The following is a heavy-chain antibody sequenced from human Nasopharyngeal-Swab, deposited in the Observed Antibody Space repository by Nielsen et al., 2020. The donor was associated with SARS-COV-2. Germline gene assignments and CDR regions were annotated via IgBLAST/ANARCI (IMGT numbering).Heavy chain of an antibody. CDR2: IYSSGST. D-gene: IGHD5-18*01. CDR3: ARAVATAILGY. Sequence: SETLSLTCTVSGGSISSSSYYWGWIRQPPGKGLEWIGTIYSSGSTYYNPSLKSRVTISVDTSRNQFSLKLSSVTAADTAVYYCARAVATAILGYWGQGTLVTVSS. J-gene: IGHJ4*02. V-gene: IGHV4-39*01. CDR1: GGSISSSSYY.